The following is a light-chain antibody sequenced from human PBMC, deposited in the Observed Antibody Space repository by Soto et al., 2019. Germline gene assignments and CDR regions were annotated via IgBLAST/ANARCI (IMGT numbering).Light chain of an antibody. CDR2: VSTGGIVG. CDR1: SGYSNYK. J-gene: IGLJ2*01. V-gene: IGLV9-49*01. CDR3: GADHGSGSNFVL. Sequence: QSVLTQPPSASASLGASVTLTCTLSSGYSNYKVDWYQQRPGKGPRFVMRVSTGGIVGSKGDGIPDRFSVLGSGLNRYLTIKNIQEEDESDYHCGADHGSGSNFVLFGGGTKLTVL.